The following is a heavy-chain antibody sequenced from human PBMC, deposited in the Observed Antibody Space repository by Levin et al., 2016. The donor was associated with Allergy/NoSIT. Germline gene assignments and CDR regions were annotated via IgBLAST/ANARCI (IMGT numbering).Heavy chain of an antibody. D-gene: IGHD5-18*01. CDR2: INPGGTET. V-gene: IGHV3-7*03. J-gene: IGHJ4*02. CDR3: ASLDTATVRGHAY. Sequence: GGSLRLSCAASGFTFSNYWMGWVRQAPGKGLEWVANINPGGTETYYADSVKGRFTISRDNAKSSLYLQVNSLRAEDTAMYYCASLDTATVRGHAYWGPGTLVTVSS. CDR1: GFTFSNYW.